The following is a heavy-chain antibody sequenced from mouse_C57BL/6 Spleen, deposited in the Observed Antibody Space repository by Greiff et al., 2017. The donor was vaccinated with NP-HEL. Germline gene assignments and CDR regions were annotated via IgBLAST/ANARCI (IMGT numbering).Heavy chain of an antibody. CDR1: GFTFSSYA. J-gene: IGHJ2*01. Sequence: EVQRVESGGGLVKPGGSLKLSCAASGFTFSSYAMSWVRQTPEKRLEWVATISDGGSYTYYPDNVKGRFTISRDNAKNNLYLQMSHLKSEDTAMYYCARGRYYGSSYNFDYWGQGTTLTVSS. D-gene: IGHD1-1*01. CDR3: ARGRYYGSSYNFDY. V-gene: IGHV5-4*01. CDR2: ISDGGSYT.